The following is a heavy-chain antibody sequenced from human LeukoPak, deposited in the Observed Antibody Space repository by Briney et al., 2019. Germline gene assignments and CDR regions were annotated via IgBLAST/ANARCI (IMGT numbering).Heavy chain of an antibody. CDR3: ARGKYYDSWSGHRYYYMDV. J-gene: IGHJ6*03. D-gene: IGHD3-3*01. CDR1: GYTFNTYA. V-gene: IGHV7-4-1*02. Sequence: ASVKVSCKPTGYTFNTYAMNWVRQAPGQRLEWMGWINTDTGKPTYAQGFTRRFVFSLDTSVSTAYLQISSLQAEDTAVYYCARGKYYDSWSGHRYYYMDVWGKGTTVTVSS. CDR2: INTDTGKP.